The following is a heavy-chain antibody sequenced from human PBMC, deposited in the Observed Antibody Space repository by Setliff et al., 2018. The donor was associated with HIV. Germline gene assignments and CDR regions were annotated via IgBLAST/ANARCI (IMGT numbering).Heavy chain of an antibody. CDR1: GGSISSGDYY. J-gene: IGHJ4*02. D-gene: IGHD2-15*01. Sequence: SETLSLTCTVSGGSISSGDYYWSWIRQPPGKGLEWIGYIYYSGSTYYNPSLRSRVTISLDTSKNQFSLKLSSVTAADTAVYYCARDLGGPRNFDSWGQGTLVTVSS. V-gene: IGHV4-30-4*08. CDR2: IYYSGST. CDR3: ARDLGGPRNFDS.